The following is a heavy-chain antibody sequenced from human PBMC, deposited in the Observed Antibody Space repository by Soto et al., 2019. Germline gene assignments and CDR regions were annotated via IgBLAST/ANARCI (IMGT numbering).Heavy chain of an antibody. CDR1: GFIFSDYY. J-gene: IGHJ4*02. D-gene: IGHD1-1*01. V-gene: IGHV3-11*06. Sequence: QVQLVESGGGVVKPGGSLRLSCAASGFIFSDYYMSWIRQAPGKGLEWISYSTNSGTFARYADSVKGRFSISRDNAKNSLYLQIDSLRGEDTAIYYCARSGDNYNLLDYWGQGTPVTVSS. CDR3: ARSGDNYNLLDY. CDR2: STNSGTFA.